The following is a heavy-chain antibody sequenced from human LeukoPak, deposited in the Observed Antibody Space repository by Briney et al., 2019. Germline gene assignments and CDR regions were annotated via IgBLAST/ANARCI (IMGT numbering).Heavy chain of an antibody. CDR3: ARDPRDGYNKFAFDI. CDR1: GGTFSSYA. CDR2: TIPIFGTA. D-gene: IGHD5-24*01. V-gene: IGHV1-69*13. J-gene: IGHJ3*02. Sequence: SVKVSCKASGGTFSSYAISWVRQAPGQGLEWMGGTIPIFGTANYAQKFQGRVTITADESTSTAYMELSSLRSEDTAVYYCARDPRDGYNKFAFDIWGQGTMVTVSS.